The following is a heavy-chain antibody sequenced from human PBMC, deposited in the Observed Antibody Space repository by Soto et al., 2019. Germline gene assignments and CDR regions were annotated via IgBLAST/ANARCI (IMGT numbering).Heavy chain of an antibody. D-gene: IGHD2-8*02. J-gene: IGHJ4*02. CDR1: GYTFTAHS. Sequence: ASVKVSCKASGYTFTAHSIHWVRQAPGQKFEWLGWITAGAGYTDYSQNFQGRVTITRDTSATTAYMHLSNLKSEDTAIYYCARDRGRGYCTGGLCYLGLDHWGQGNPVTVSS. CDR3: ARDRGRGYCTGGLCYLGLDH. V-gene: IGHV1-3*01. CDR2: ITAGAGYT.